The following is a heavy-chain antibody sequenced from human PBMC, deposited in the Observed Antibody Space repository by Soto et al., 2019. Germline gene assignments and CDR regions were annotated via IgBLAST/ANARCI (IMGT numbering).Heavy chain of an antibody. CDR1: GDSFSKYT. J-gene: IGHJ4*02. V-gene: IGHV1-69*01. CDR2: IIPRFGTT. Sequence: QVQLVQSGAEVGKPGSSVRVSCKASGDSFSKYTVNWVRQAPRQGLEWMGGIIPRFGTTNYAPTLQDRVTITADESMNTVYMELSSLRSEDTALYYCARGRGLYNSGRSQLDSWGQGTLVTVSS. CDR3: ARGRGLYNSGRSQLDS. D-gene: IGHD1-26*01.